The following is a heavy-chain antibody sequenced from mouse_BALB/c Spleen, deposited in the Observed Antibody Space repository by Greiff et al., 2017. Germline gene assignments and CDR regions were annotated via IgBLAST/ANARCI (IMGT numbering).Heavy chain of an antibody. CDR3: ARTEPRPRYDSFAY. CDR2: ISSGGSYT. CDR1: GFTFSSYG. J-gene: IGHJ3*01. Sequence: EVHLVESGGDLVKPGGSLKLSCAASGFTFSSYGMSWVRQTPDKRLEWVATISSGGSYTYYPDSVKGRFTISRDNAKNTLYLQMSSLKSEDTAMYYCARTEPRPRYDSFAYWGQGTLVTVSA. D-gene: IGHD2-4*01. V-gene: IGHV5-6*01.